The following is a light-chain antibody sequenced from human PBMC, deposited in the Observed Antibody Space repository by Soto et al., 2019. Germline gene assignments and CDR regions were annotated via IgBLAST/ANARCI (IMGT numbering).Light chain of an antibody. CDR1: SSDVGGYNY. J-gene: IGLJ1*01. CDR2: DVS. Sequence: QSALTQPASVSGSPGQSITISCTGTSSDVGGYNYVSWYQQHPGKAPKVMIYDVSNRPSWVSNRFSGSKSGNTASLTISGLQADDEADYYCSSYTSSTTLYVFGTGTKVTVL. V-gene: IGLV2-14*01. CDR3: SSYTSSTTLYV.